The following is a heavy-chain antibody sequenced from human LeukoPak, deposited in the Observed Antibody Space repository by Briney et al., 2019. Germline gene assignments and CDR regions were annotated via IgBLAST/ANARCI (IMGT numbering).Heavy chain of an antibody. J-gene: IGHJ4*02. CDR1: GFTFTSYG. V-gene: IGHV3-30*02. CDR3: ATQFRPAYYYDSRAYWGYFDS. CDR2: IWYDGTNK. Sequence: GGSLRLSCAASGFTFTSYGMLWVRQAPGKGLEWVAFIWYDGTNKYYADSVKGRFTISRDNSNNILYLQMDSLRAEDTAVYYCATQFRPAYYYDSRAYWGYFDSWGRGTMVTVPS. D-gene: IGHD3-22*01.